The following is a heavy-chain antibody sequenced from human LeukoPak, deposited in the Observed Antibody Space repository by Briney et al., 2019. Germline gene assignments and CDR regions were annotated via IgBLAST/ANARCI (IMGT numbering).Heavy chain of an antibody. D-gene: IGHD1-14*01. CDR2: ISGSGGST. CDR3: VRLEGSINRYYQFHMDV. CDR1: GFTFSSYA. V-gene: IGHV3-23*01. J-gene: IGHJ6*03. Sequence: PGGSLRLSCAASGFTFSSYAMSWVRQAPGKGLEWVSAISGSGGSTYYADSVKGRFTISRDNAKNTLYLQLNSLRAEDAAVYYCVRLEGSINRYYQFHMDVWGEGTTVTVSS.